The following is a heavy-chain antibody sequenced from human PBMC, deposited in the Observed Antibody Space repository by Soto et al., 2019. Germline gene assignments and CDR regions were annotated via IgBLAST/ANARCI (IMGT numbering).Heavy chain of an antibody. CDR1: GGSISSYY. J-gene: IGHJ4*02. V-gene: IGHV4-59*01. CDR2: IYYSGST. D-gene: IGHD1-26*01. CDR3: ARSTGGSYSFDY. Sequence: PSETLSLTCTVSGGSISSYYWSWIRQPPGKGLEWIGYIYYSGSTNYNPSLKSRVTISVDTSKNQFSLKLSSVTAADTAVYYCARSTGGSYSFDYWGQGTLVTAPQ.